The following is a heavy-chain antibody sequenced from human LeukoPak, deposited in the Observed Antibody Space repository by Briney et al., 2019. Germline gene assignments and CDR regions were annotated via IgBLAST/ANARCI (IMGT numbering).Heavy chain of an antibody. Sequence: PSETLSLTCTVSGGSLSSSSYYWGWIRQPPGKGLEWIGRIYYSGSTYYNPSLKSRVTISVDTSKNQFSLKLSSVTAADTAVYYCAKLLYYYDSSQPYWGQGTLVTVSS. CDR2: IYYSGST. D-gene: IGHD3-22*01. J-gene: IGHJ4*02. V-gene: IGHV4-39*07. CDR1: GGSLSSSSYY. CDR3: AKLLYYYDSSQPY.